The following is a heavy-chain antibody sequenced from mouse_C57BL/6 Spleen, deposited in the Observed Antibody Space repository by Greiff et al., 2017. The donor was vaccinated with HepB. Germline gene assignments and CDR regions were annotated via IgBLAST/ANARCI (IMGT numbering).Heavy chain of an antibody. J-gene: IGHJ4*01. V-gene: IGHV1-52*01. CDR3: ARRGQSPTGAMDY. CDR2: IDPSDSET. CDR1: GYTFTSYW. Sequence: VQLQQPGAELVRPGSSVKLSCKASGYTFTSYWMHWVKQRPIQGLEWIGNIDPSDSETHYNQKFKDKATLTVDKSSSTAYMQLSSLTSEDSAVYDCARRGQSPTGAMDYWGQGTSVTVSS.